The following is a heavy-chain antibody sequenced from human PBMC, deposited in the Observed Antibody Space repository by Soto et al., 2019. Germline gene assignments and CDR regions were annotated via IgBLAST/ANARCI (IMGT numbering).Heavy chain of an antibody. CDR1: GFTFSSYG. CDR2: IRRGGNYI. J-gene: IGHJ5*02. Sequence: GGSLRLSCAASGFTFSSYGLNWVRQAPGKGLECVASIRRGGNYIFYADSVKGRFTISRVDAQNSLYPQMNSLRAEDTAVYYCARAYYGSGSYSPTGTWGQGTLVTVSS. CDR3: ARAYYGSGSYSPTGT. D-gene: IGHD3-10*01. V-gene: IGHV3-21*01.